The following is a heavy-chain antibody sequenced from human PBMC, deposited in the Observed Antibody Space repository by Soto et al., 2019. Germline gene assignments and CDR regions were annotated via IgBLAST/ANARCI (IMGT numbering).Heavy chain of an antibody. Sequence: QVQLQQWGAGLLKPSETLSLTCAVYGGSFSGYYWSWIRQPPGMGLEWIGEIKHSGSTKYNPSLNSRVTISVDTSKNQFSLKLSSVTAADTAVYYCARGDILTGYSYWGQGTLVTVSS. J-gene: IGHJ4*02. CDR2: IKHSGST. CDR1: GGSFSGYY. D-gene: IGHD3-9*01. CDR3: ARGDILTGYSY. V-gene: IGHV4-34*01.